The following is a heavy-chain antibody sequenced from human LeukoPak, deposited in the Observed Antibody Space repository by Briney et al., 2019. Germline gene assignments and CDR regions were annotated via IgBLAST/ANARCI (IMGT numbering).Heavy chain of an antibody. CDR1: GFTVRSYY. D-gene: IGHD6-19*01. CDR2: IYSGGDT. J-gene: IGHJ4*02. V-gene: IGHV3-66*01. CDR3: AKERNLEIAVAGTIFDY. Sequence: SGGSLRLSCAASGFTVRSYYMAWVRQAPGKGLEWVSVIYSGGDTYYADSVKGRFTISRDNSKNIIYLEISSLKAEDTAVYYCAKERNLEIAVAGTIFDYWGQGTLVTVSS.